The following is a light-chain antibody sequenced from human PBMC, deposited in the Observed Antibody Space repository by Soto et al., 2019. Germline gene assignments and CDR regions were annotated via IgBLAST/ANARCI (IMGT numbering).Light chain of an antibody. V-gene: IGKV3-20*01. J-gene: IGKJ2*01. Sequence: EIVLTQSPGTLSLSPGERATLSCRASQSVSSSYLAWYQQKPGQAPRLLIYGASSRATGIPDRFSGSGSGTDFPLTISRLEPEDFAVYYWQQYGSSPQYTFGQGTKLEIK. CDR2: GAS. CDR3: QQYGSSPQYT. CDR1: QSVSSSY.